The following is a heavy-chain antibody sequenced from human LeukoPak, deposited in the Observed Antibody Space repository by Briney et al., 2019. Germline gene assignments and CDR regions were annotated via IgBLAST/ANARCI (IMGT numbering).Heavy chain of an antibody. CDR3: ARLYYYDSSGYYGLPGPLFDY. D-gene: IGHD3-22*01. CDR2: IYPGDSDA. V-gene: IGHV5-51*01. CDR1: GYSFTSYW. Sequence: GESLKIPCKGSGYSFTSYWIGWVRQMPGKGLEWMGIIYPGDSDARYSPSFQGQVTISADKSISTAYLQWSSLKASDTAMYYCARLYYYDSSGYYGLPGPLFDYWGQGTLVTVSS. J-gene: IGHJ4*02.